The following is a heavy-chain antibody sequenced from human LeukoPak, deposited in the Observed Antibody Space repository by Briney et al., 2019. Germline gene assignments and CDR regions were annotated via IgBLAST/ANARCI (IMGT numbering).Heavy chain of an antibody. D-gene: IGHD3-10*01. CDR1: GFTFSSYW. CDR3: ARDPADYYGSGSYYNAP. Sequence: PGGSLRLSCAASGFTFSSYWMHWVRQAPGKGLVWVSRINSDGSSTSYADSVKGRFTISRDNAKSTLYLQMNSLRAEDTAVYYCARDPADYYGSGSYYNAPWGQGTLVTVSS. V-gene: IGHV3-74*01. CDR2: INSDGSST. J-gene: IGHJ5*02.